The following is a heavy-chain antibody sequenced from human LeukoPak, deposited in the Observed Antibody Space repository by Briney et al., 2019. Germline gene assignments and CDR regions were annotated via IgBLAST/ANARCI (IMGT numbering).Heavy chain of an antibody. CDR3: ARAGPSSYYFDY. Sequence: NPGGSLRLSCAASGFTFSSYSMNWVRQAPGKGLEWVSSISSSSYIYYADSVKGRFTISRDNAKNSLYLQMNSLRAEDTAVYYCARAGPSSYYFDYWGQGTLVTVSS. V-gene: IGHV3-21*01. CDR1: GFTFSSYS. D-gene: IGHD2-2*01. J-gene: IGHJ4*02. CDR2: ISSSSYI.